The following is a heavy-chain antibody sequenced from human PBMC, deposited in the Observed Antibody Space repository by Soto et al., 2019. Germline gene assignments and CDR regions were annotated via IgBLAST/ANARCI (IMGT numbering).Heavy chain of an antibody. CDR2: IYYSGST. Sequence: PSETLSLTCTVSGGSISSGDYYWSWIRQPPGKGLEWIGYIYYSGSTYYNPSLKSRVTISVDTSKNQFSLKLSSVTAADTAVYYCARAQPRTYYYDSSGYSDYWGQGTLVTSPQ. CDR1: GGSISSGDYY. CDR3: ARAQPRTYYYDSSGYSDY. V-gene: IGHV4-30-4*01. J-gene: IGHJ4*02. D-gene: IGHD3-22*01.